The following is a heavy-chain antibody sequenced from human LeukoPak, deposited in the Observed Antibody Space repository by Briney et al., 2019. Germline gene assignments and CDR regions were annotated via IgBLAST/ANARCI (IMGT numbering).Heavy chain of an antibody. J-gene: IGHJ4*02. Sequence: PGGSLRLSCAASGFTVSSNYMSWVRQAPGKGLEWGSIIYSGGGTYYADSVKGRFTISRDNSKNTLYLQMNSLRAEDTAVYYCAPSSSSWSSFDYWGQGTLVTVSS. D-gene: IGHD6-13*01. V-gene: IGHV3-66*01. CDR1: GFTVSSNY. CDR3: APSSSSWSSFDY. CDR2: IYSGGGT.